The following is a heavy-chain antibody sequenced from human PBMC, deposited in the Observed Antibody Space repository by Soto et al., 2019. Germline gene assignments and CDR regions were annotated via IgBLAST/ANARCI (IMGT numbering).Heavy chain of an antibody. CDR2: IYYSGST. V-gene: IGHV4-59*01. J-gene: IGHJ4*02. D-gene: IGHD3-10*01. Sequence: PSETLSLTCTVSDDSISSYFWNWIRQPPGKGLEWIGYIYYSGSTNYNPSLKSRVTISIDTSKNRFSLKLSSVTAADTAVYFCARVRGGYYGSGSYYPPDHWGQGTLVTVSS. CDR1: DDSISSYF. CDR3: ARVRGGYYGSGSYYPPDH.